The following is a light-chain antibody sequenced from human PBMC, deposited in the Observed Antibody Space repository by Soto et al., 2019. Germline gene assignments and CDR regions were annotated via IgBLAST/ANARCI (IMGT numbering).Light chain of an antibody. CDR1: SGHSSYA. Sequence: QLVLTQSPSASASLGASVKLTCTLSSGHSSYAIAWHQQQPEKGPRYLLKVNGDGSHRKGDGIPDRFSGSSSGAERYLTISSLQSEDEADYYCQTWSTGRVFGGGTKLTVL. CDR3: QTWSTGRV. V-gene: IGLV4-69*01. CDR2: VNGDGSH. J-gene: IGLJ3*02.